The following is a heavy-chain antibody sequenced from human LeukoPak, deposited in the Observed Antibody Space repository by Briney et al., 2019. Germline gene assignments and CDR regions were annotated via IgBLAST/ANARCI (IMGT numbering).Heavy chain of an antibody. J-gene: IGHJ4*02. Sequence: QPGRSLRLSCAASGFTFSSYGMHWVRQAPGKGLEWVAVIWYDGSNKYYADSVKGRFTISGDNSKNTLYLQMNSLRAEDTAVYYCAKERAFGGVIVQDYWGQGTLVTVSS. CDR1: GFTFSSYG. D-gene: IGHD3-16*02. CDR2: IWYDGSNK. CDR3: AKERAFGGVIVQDY. V-gene: IGHV3-33*06.